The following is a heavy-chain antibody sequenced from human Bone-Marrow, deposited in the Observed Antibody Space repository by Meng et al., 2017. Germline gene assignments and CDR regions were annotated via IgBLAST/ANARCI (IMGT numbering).Heavy chain of an antibody. J-gene: IGHJ4*02. V-gene: IGHV4-30-4*01. CDR2: IYYSGST. CDR3: ARVETATTNPYFDY. CDR1: GGSISSGDYY. D-gene: IGHD5-24*01. Sequence: QVQLQESGPGLVKPSQTLSLTCTVSGGSISSGDYYWSWIRQPPGRGLEWMGYIYYSGSTYYNPSLRSRVTISVDTSKNQFSLILTSVTAADTAVYFCARVETATTNPYFDYWGQGTLVTVSS.